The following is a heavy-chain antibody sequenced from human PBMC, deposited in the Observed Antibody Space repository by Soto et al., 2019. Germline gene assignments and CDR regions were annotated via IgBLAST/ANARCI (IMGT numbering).Heavy chain of an antibody. D-gene: IGHD1-7*01. V-gene: IGHV3-30*18. Sequence: GGSLRLSCASSGFTFSSYGMHWVRQAPGKGLEWVAVISYDGSNKYYADSVKGRFTISRDNSKNTLYLQMSSLKPEDTAVYYCAKDTELQAYYYYYGMDVWGQGTAVTVSS. J-gene: IGHJ6*02. CDR1: GFTFSSYG. CDR2: ISYDGSNK. CDR3: AKDTELQAYYYYYGMDV.